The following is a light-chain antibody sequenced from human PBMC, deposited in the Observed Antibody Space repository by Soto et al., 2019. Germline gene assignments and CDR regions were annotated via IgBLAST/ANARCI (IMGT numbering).Light chain of an antibody. CDR2: AAS. V-gene: IGKV1-27*01. CDR1: QSISNW. CDR3: QKYNTAPLT. Sequence: DIQMTQSPSTLPASVGDRVTITCRASQSISNWLAWYQQKPGKVPKLLIYAASTLQSGVPSRFSGSGSGTDFTLTISGLHPEDFATYYCQKYNTAPLTFGQGTRLEIK. J-gene: IGKJ5*01.